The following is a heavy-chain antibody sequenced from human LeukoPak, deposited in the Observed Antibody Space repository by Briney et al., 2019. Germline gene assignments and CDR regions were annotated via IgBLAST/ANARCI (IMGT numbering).Heavy chain of an antibody. J-gene: IGHJ3*02. CDR1: GFIFSGSA. D-gene: IGHD3-10*01. V-gene: IGHV3-73*01. CDR3: TRWGLFDAFDI. Sequence: GGSLRLSCAASGFIFSGSAMHWVRQASGKGLEWVGRIRSKANTYATAYAESVKGRFTISRDDSKNTAHLQMNSLKTEDTAVYYCTRWGLFDAFDIWGQGTMVTVSS. CDR2: IRSKANTYAT.